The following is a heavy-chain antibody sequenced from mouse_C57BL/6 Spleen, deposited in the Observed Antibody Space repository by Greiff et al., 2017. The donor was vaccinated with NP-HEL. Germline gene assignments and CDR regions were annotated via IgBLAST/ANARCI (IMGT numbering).Heavy chain of an antibody. V-gene: IGHV14-2*01. CDR3: AIPALITAVVAPDYYAMDY. CDR2: IDPEDGET. CDR1: GFNIKDYY. D-gene: IGHD1-1*01. Sequence: VQLQQSGAELVKPGASVKLSCTASGFNIKDYYMHWVKQRTEQGLEWIGRIDPEDGETKYAPKFQGKATITADTSSNTAYLQLSSLTSEDTAVYSCAIPALITAVVAPDYYAMDYWGQGTSVTVSS. J-gene: IGHJ4*01.